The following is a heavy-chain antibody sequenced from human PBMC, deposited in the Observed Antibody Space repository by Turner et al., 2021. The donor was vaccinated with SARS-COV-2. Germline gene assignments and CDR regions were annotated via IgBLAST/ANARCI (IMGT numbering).Heavy chain of an antibody. CDR1: GFTFDDYA. V-gene: IGHV3-9*01. Sequence: EVQLVESGGGLVQPGRSLRLSCAASGFTFDDYAMHWVRQALGKGLEWVSGSGSIGYADSVKGRFTISRDNAKNSLYLQMNSLRVEDTALYYCVKDLGYSSGGMDVWGQGTTVTVSS. CDR2: SGSI. D-gene: IGHD6-19*01. J-gene: IGHJ6*02. CDR3: VKDLGYSSGGMDV.